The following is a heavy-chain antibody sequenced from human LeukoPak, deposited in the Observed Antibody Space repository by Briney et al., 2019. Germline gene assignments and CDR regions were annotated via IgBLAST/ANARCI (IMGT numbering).Heavy chain of an antibody. CDR3: ARGAVVSGSYFFSFGY. CDR1: GGSISSSSYY. Sequence: SETLSLTCTVSGGSISSSSYYWGWIRQPPGKGLEWIGSIHYSGSTYYNPSLKSRVTISVDTSKNQFSLKLSSVTAADTAVYYCARGAVVSGSYFFSFGYWGQGTLVTVSS. V-gene: IGHV4-39*01. CDR2: IHYSGST. J-gene: IGHJ4*02. D-gene: IGHD1-26*01.